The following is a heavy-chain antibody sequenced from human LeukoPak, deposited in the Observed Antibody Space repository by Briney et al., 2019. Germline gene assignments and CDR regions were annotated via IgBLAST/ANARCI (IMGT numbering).Heavy chain of an antibody. CDR3: ARVVDTAMDY. Sequence: GGSLRLSCAASGFTFNTYTMNWFRQAPGKGLEWVSSISSSSYIYYADSVKGRFTISRDNAKNSLYLQMNSLRAEDTAVYYCARVVDTAMDYWGQGTLVTVSS. D-gene: IGHD5-18*01. J-gene: IGHJ4*02. V-gene: IGHV3-21*01. CDR2: ISSSSYI. CDR1: GFTFNTYT.